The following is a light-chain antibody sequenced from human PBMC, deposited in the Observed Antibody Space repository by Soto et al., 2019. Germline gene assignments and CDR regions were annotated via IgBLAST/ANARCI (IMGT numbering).Light chain of an antibody. J-gene: IGKJ1*01. CDR3: QKSNSYLWT. Sequence: GDIVTFTCRASQGIGTYLVWYQQKRGKAPKLLIYDASSLESGVPSRFSGSGSGTEFTITISSLKTDDGATYYCQKSNSYLWTFGQGTKVDIK. CDR1: QGIGTY. CDR2: DAS. V-gene: IGKV1-5*01.